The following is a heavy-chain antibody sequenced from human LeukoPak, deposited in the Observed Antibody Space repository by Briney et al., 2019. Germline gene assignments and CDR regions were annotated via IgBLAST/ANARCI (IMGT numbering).Heavy chain of an antibody. D-gene: IGHD2-2*01. CDR1: GGSISSSNW. CDR2: IYHSGST. J-gene: IGHJ3*02. Sequence: SETLSLTCAVSGGSISSSNWWGWVRQPPGKGLEWIGEIYHSGSTNYNPSLESRVSISVDKSKNLFSLKLNSVTAADTAVYYCARNANPTDAFDIWGQGTMVTV. V-gene: IGHV4-4*02. CDR3: ARNANPTDAFDI.